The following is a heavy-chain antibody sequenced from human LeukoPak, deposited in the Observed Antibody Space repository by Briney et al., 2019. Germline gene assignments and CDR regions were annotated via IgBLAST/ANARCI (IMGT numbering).Heavy chain of an antibody. V-gene: IGHV4-34*01. D-gene: IGHD3-10*01. CDR1: GGSFSGYY. Sequence: PSETLSLTCAVYGGSFSGYYWSWIRQPPGKGLEWIGEINHSGSTNYNPSLKSRVTISVDTSKNQFSLKLSSVTAADTAVYYCARASLWFGESVDAFDIWGQGTMVTVSS. CDR2: INHSGST. J-gene: IGHJ3*02. CDR3: ARASLWFGESVDAFDI.